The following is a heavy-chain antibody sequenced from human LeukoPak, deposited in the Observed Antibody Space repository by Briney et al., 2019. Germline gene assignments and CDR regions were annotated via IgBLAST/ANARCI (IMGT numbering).Heavy chain of an antibody. Sequence: PGGSLRLSCAASGFTFSDYYMSWIRQTPGKGLEWTSYVSGSGRTIYYEDSVKGRFTISRDNAKNSLYLQMNSLRAEDTAVYYCARTHGGIAVTGLTDYWGQGILVTVSS. J-gene: IGHJ4*02. CDR2: VSGSGRTI. CDR3: ARTHGGIAVTGLTDY. V-gene: IGHV3-11*01. CDR1: GFTFSDYY. D-gene: IGHD6-19*01.